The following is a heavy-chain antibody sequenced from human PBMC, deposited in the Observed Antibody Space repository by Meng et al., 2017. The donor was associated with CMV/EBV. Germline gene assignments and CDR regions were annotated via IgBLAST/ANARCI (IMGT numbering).Heavy chain of an antibody. CDR2: MNPSSGNT. Sequence: SGYTFTSYDISWVRQATGQGVEWMGWMNPSSGNTGYAQKFQGRVTMTRNTSISTAYMELSSLRSEDTAVYYCARGVIVGATGWFDPWGQGTLVTVSS. V-gene: IGHV1-8*01. J-gene: IGHJ5*02. CDR3: ARGVIVGATGWFDP. D-gene: IGHD1-26*01. CDR1: GYTFTSYD.